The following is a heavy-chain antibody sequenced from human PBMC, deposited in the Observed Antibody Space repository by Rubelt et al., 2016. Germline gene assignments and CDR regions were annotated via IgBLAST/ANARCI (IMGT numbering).Heavy chain of an antibody. D-gene: IGHD3-22*01. CDR2: INHSGST. CDR1: GGSFSGYY. J-gene: IGHJ4*02. V-gene: IGHV4-34*01. CDR3: ASPDDSSGYSD. Sequence: QVQLQQWGAGLLKPSETLSLTCAVYGGSFSGYYWSWIRQPPGKGLEWIGEINHSGSTNYNPSLKSRVTRSVDTSKNQLSLKLSSVTATDTAGYYCASPDDSSGYSDWGQGTLVTVSS.